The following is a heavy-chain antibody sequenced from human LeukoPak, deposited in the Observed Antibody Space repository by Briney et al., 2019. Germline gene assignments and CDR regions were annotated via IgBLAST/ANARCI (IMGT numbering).Heavy chain of an antibody. CDR2: ISAYNGNT. CDR3: ARSLGTYHYGSGSLRA. V-gene: IGHV1-18*01. Sequence: ASVKVSCKASGYTFTSYGISWVRQAPGQGLEWMGWISAYNGNTNYAQKLQGRVTMTTDTSTSTAYMELRSLRSDDTAVYYCARSLGTYHYGSGSLRAWGQGTLVTVSS. CDR1: GYTFTSYG. D-gene: IGHD3-10*01. J-gene: IGHJ5*02.